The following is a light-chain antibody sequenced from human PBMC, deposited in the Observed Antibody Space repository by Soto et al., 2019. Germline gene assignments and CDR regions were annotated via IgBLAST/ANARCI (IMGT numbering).Light chain of an antibody. Sequence: QSALTQPASMSGSPGQSITISCTGTSSDVGGYNYVSWYQQHPGKAPKLMIYDVSNRPSGVSNRFSGSKSGNTASLTISGLQAEDEADYYCSSYTSSTTRVLGGGTKLTVL. CDR1: SSDVGGYNY. CDR2: DVS. V-gene: IGLV2-14*01. CDR3: SSYTSSTTRV. J-gene: IGLJ2*01.